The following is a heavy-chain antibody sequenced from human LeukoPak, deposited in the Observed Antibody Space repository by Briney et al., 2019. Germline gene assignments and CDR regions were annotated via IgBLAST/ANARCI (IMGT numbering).Heavy chain of an antibody. CDR1: GFTFTDYY. V-gene: IGHV3-11*04. J-gene: IGHJ4*02. CDR2: ISSSGKTI. Sequence: GGSLRLSCVASGFTFTDYYMTWIRQAPGKGLEWVSYISSSGKTIKYGDSVKGRFTISRDNAKKSLDLQMNSLRAEDTAVYYCARSSVLVLAANSDYWGQGTLVSVSS. D-gene: IGHD2-15*01. CDR3: ARSSVLVLAANSDY.